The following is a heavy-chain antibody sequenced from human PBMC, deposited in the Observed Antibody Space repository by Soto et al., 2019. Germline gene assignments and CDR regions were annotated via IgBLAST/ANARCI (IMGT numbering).Heavy chain of an antibody. CDR1: GFTFSSYS. J-gene: IGHJ4*02. CDR3: ARDKYTSSRSPFYFDS. V-gene: IGHV3-48*01. D-gene: IGHD6-13*01. Sequence: GGSLRLSCAASGFTFSSYSMNWVRQAPGKGLEWVSYISSSSSSIYYADTVKGRFTISRDNAKNSLYLQMNSLRAEDTDVYYCARDKYTSSRSPFYFDSWGQGTLVTVSS. CDR2: ISSSSSSI.